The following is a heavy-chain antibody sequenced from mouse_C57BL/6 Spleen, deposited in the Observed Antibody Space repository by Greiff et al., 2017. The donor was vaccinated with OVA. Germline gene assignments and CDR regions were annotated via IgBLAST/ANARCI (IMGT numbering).Heavy chain of an antibody. V-gene: IGHV1-82*01. Sequence: QVQLQQSGPELVKPGASVKLSCKASGYAFSSSWMNWVKQRPGKGLEWIGRIYPGDGDTNYNGKFKGKATLTADKSSSTAYMQLSSLTSEDSAVYFCARGTTVVATGYFDVWGTGTTVTVSS. D-gene: IGHD1-1*01. CDR1: GYAFSSSW. J-gene: IGHJ1*03. CDR2: IYPGDGDT. CDR3: ARGTTVVATGYFDV.